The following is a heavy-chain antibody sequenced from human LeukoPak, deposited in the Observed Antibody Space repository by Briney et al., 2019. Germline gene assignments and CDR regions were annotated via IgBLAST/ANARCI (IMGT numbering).Heavy chain of an antibody. Sequence: QPGGSLRLSCAASGFTVSINYMSWVRQAPGKGLEWVSVIYSGGDTYYADSVKGRFTISRDSSKNTIYLQMNSLRAEDTAVYSCARAPDHVWGSFDYWGQGTLVTVSS. J-gene: IGHJ4*02. CDR1: GFTVSINY. D-gene: IGHD3-16*01. CDR2: IYSGGDT. V-gene: IGHV3-66*01. CDR3: ARAPDHVWGSFDY.